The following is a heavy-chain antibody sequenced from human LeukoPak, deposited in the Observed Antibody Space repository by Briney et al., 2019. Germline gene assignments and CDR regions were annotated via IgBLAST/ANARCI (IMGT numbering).Heavy chain of an antibody. CDR1: GFTFDDYG. V-gene: IGHV3-20*04. CDR3: ARYDYSNYVGYYDH. J-gene: IGHJ4*02. D-gene: IGHD4-11*01. Sequence: GGTLRLSCVTSGFTFDDYGMSWVRQAPGKGLEWVSGINWNGGRTDYADSVKGRFTISRENAKNSVYLQMNSLRAEDTALYYCARYDYSNYVGYYDHWGQGTLVTVSS. CDR2: INWNGGRT.